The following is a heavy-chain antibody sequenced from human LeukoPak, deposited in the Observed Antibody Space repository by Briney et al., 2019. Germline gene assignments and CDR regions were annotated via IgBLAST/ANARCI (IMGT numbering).Heavy chain of an antibody. V-gene: IGHV3-23*01. CDR3: AKDRGYSYGYHDY. J-gene: IGHJ4*02. CDR2: ISGSGTST. Sequence: GGSLRLSCVASGFTFSNYVMNWVRQAPWKGLECVSSISGSGTSTYYADSVKGRFTISRDNSKNTLYLQMNSLRAEDTAVYYCAKDRGYSYGYHDYWGQGTLVTVSS. D-gene: IGHD5-18*01. CDR1: GFTFSNYV.